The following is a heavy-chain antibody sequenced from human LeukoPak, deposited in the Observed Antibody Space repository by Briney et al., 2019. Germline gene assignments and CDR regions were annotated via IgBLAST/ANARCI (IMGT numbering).Heavy chain of an antibody. D-gene: IGHD2-15*01. J-gene: IGHJ4*02. V-gene: IGHV1-2*02. CDR1: GYIFTDHY. Sequence: ASMKVSCKSSGYIFTDHYIHWVRQAPGQGLEWMGYIGPQKGGTSSPQEFRGRVTISRETSMATAYLELTRLTPDDTAVYYCARGGSGRLSKDFDLWGQGTLVTVSS. CDR3: ARGGSGRLSKDFDL. CDR2: IGPQKGGT.